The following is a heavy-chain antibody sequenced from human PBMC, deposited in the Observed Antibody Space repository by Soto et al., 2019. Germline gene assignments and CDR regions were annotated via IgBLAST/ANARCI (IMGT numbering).Heavy chain of an antibody. V-gene: IGHV1-69*01. J-gene: IGHJ4*02. CDR2: IIPIFGTA. CDR3: ARSGGWVAATRADFDY. D-gene: IGHD2-15*01. CDR1: GGTFSSYA. Sequence: QVQLVQSGAEVKKPGSSVKVSCKASGGTFSSYAISWVRQAPGQGLECMGGIIPIFGTANYAQKFQGRVTINADESTSTAYMELSSLRSEDTAVYYCARSGGWVAATRADFDYWGQGTLVTVSS.